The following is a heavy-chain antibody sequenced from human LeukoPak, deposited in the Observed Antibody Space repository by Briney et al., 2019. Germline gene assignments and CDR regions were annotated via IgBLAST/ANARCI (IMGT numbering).Heavy chain of an antibody. CDR2: ISGSGSST. CDR1: GFTFSNYA. Sequence: GGSLRLSCAASGFTFSNYAMTWVRQAPGKGLEWVSGISGSGSSTYYADSVKGRFTLSRDYPKNTQYLQMNSLRAEDTAVYYCAKSYYYDRSGQYYFDHWGQGTLVTVSS. J-gene: IGHJ4*02. CDR3: AKSYYYDRSGQYYFDH. V-gene: IGHV3-23*01. D-gene: IGHD3-22*01.